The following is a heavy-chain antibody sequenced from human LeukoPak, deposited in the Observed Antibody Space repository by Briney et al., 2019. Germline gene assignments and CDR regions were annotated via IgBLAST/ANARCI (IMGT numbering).Heavy chain of an antibody. D-gene: IGHD3-22*01. CDR1: GGSFSGYY. V-gene: IGHV4-34*01. J-gene: IGHJ3*02. CDR3: ARAKSTMIVVVRPGVAFDI. Sequence: SETLSLTCAVYGGSFSGYYWSWIRQPPGKGLEWIGEINHSGSTNYNPSLESRVTISVDTSKNQFSLKPSSVTAADTAVYYCARAKSTMIVVVRPGVAFDIWGQGTMVTVSS. CDR2: INHSGST.